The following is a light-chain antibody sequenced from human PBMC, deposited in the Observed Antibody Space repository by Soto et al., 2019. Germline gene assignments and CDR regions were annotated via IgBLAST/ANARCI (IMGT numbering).Light chain of an antibody. CDR1: QSVDSY. J-gene: IGKJ5*01. CDR2: GAS. Sequence: EIVLTQSPASLSLSPGERATLSCRASQSVDSYLVWYQQKPGQAPRLLIFGASNRATGIPARFSGSGSGTDFTLTINSLEPEDFAVYYCQQRNNWPISFGQGTRLEIK. CDR3: QQRNNWPIS. V-gene: IGKV3-11*01.